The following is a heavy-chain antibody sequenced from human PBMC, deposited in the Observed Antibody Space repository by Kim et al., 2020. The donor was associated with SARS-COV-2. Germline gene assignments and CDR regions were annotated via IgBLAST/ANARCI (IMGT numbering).Heavy chain of an antibody. Sequence: ASVKVSCKASGYTFTSYAMHWVRQAPGQRLEWMGWINAGNGNTKYSQKFQGRVTITRDTSASTAYMELSSLRSEDTAVYYCARDLGSGYPDQDAFDIWGQGTMVTVSS. V-gene: IGHV1-3*01. CDR1: GYTFTSYA. D-gene: IGHD3-22*01. CDR3: ARDLGSGYPDQDAFDI. CDR2: INAGNGNT. J-gene: IGHJ3*02.